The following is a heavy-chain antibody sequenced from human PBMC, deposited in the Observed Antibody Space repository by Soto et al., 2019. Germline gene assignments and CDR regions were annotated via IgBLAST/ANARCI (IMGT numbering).Heavy chain of an antibody. Sequence: AAVKVSCKDSRCTFTSYCISLFRHAPGPGVEGGGWSSAYNGKTNFVQKLQGRVTMTTDTYTNTAYLELSSLRSDDTAVYYCAREGVVVVPAAIPYYGTDVRGQGTTVPVS. D-gene: IGHD2-2*02. J-gene: IGHJ6*02. CDR1: RCTFTSYC. V-gene: IGHV1-18*04. CDR3: AREGVVVVPAAIPYYGTDV. CDR2: SSAYNGKT.